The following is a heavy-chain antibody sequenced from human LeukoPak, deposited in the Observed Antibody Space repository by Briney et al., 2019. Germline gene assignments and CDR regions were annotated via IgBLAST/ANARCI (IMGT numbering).Heavy chain of an antibody. D-gene: IGHD6-19*01. CDR2: IYPGDSDT. CDR3: AREDGYSSGWYYFDY. J-gene: IGHJ4*02. V-gene: IGHV5-51*01. CDR1: GYNLTSYW. Sequence: GESLKISCKGSGYNLTSYWIGWVRQMPGKGLEWMEIIYPGDSDTSSSPSFQGQVTIPADKSISTAYLRWSSLKASDTAMYYCAREDGYSSGWYYFDYWGQGTLVTVSS.